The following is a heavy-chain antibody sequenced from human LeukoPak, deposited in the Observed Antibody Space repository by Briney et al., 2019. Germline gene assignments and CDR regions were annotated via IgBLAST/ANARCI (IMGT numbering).Heavy chain of an antibody. V-gene: IGHV4-39*02. CDR1: GGSISSSSYS. Sequence: SETLSLTCTVSGGSISSSSYSWGWIRQPPGKGLEWIGSIYYSGSTYYNPSLKSRVTISVDTSKNQFSLKLSSVTAADTAVYYCARDLDTPSPFYGMDVWGQGTTVTVSS. CDR2: IYYSGST. CDR3: ARDLDTPSPFYGMDV. D-gene: IGHD5-18*01. J-gene: IGHJ6*02.